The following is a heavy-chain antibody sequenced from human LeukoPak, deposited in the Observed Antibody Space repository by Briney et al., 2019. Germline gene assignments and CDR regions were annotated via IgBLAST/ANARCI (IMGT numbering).Heavy chain of an antibody. V-gene: IGHV3-30*02. J-gene: IGHJ4*02. CDR3: ANLPLVRGVILAVVY. D-gene: IGHD3-10*01. CDR1: GFTFSSYG. Sequence: GGSLRLSCAGSGFTFSSYGMHWVRQAPGKGLEWVAFIRYDGSDKYYADSVKGRFTISRDNSKNTLYLQMNSLRAEDTAVYYCANLPLVRGVILAVVYWGQGTLVTVSS. CDR2: IRYDGSDK.